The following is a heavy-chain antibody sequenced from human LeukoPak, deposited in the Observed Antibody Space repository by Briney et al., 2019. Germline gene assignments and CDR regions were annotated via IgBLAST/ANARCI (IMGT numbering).Heavy chain of an antibody. D-gene: IGHD2-15*01. CDR1: GFTFSSYS. CDR2: ISSSSSYI. V-gene: IGHV3-21*01. Sequence: PGGSLRLSCAASGFTFSSYSMNWVRQAPGKGLEWVSSISSSSSYIYYADSVKGRFTISRDNAKNSLYLQMNSLRAEDTAVYYCARDLGTHCSGGSCYPIYYYYYGMDVWGQGTTVTVSS. J-gene: IGHJ6*02. CDR3: ARDLGTHCSGGSCYPIYYYYYGMDV.